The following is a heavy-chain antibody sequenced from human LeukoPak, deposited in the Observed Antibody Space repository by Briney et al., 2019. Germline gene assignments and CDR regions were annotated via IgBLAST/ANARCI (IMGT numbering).Heavy chain of an antibody. CDR2: VHYSGRT. J-gene: IGHJ3*01. CDR3: ARHGPVVTATDAFDL. D-gene: IGHD2-21*02. V-gene: IGHV4-39*01. CDR1: GGSISVNTYY. Sequence: SETLSLTCTVSGGSISVNTYYCAWIRQPPGRGLEWIGSVHYSGRTDYNPSLKSRVTISVDTSKNQSSLSLNSVTAADTAVYYCARHGPVVTATDAFDLWGQGTMVTVSS.